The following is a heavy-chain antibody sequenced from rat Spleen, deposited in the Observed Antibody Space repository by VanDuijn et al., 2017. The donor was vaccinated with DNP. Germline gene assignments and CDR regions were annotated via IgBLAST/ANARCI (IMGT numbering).Heavy chain of an antibody. CDR2: IWSGGST. CDR3: ARNNYFDY. V-gene: IGHV2-1*01. Sequence: QVQLKESGPGLVQPSQTLSLTCTVSGFSLTSNSVHWVRQPPGKGLEWVGAIWSGGSTDYNSALKSRLSISRDTSKSQVFLKMNSLQTEDTAMYFCARNNYFDYWGQGVMVTVSP. J-gene: IGHJ2*01. CDR1: GFSLTSNS.